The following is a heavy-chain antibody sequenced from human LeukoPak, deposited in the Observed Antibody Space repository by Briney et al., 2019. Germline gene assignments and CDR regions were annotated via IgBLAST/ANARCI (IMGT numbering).Heavy chain of an antibody. J-gene: IGHJ4*02. V-gene: IGHV1-46*01. Sequence: WASVKVSCKASGYTFTSYYMHWVRQAPGQGLEWMGIINPSGGSTSYAQKFQGRVTITTDESTSTAYMELSSLRSEDTAVFYCARESSSGWYSYFDYWGQGTLVTVSS. CDR2: INPSGGST. CDR3: ARESSSGWYSYFDY. CDR1: GYTFTSYY. D-gene: IGHD6-19*01.